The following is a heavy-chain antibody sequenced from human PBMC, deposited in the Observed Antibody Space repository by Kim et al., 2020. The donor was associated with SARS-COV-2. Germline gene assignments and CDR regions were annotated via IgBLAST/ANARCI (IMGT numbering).Heavy chain of an antibody. CDR3: AKDRGKVTMIVVVIDY. CDR2: ISYDGSNK. CDR1: GFTFSSYG. D-gene: IGHD3-22*01. J-gene: IGHJ4*02. V-gene: IGHV3-30*18. Sequence: GGSLRLSCAASGFTFSSYGMHWVRQAPGKGLEWVAVISYDGSNKYYADSVKGRFTISRDNSKNTLYLQMNSLRAEDTAVYYCAKDRGKVTMIVVVIDYWGQGTLVTVSS.